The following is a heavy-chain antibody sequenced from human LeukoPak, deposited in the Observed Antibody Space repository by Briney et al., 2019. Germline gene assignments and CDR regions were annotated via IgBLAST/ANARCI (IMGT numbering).Heavy chain of an antibody. J-gene: IGHJ4*02. CDR2: IHYDGKI. D-gene: IGHD2-21*01. CDR1: GFSVSGKF. Sequence: GSLRLSCAASGFSVSGKFMSWVRQAPGKGLEWVSIIHYDGKIRYAGSVGGRFTIYRDDSENTLFLQMNSLRVDDTAVYFCASGDGYLQPYWGQGTLVTVSS. V-gene: IGHV3-53*01. CDR3: ASGDGYLQPY.